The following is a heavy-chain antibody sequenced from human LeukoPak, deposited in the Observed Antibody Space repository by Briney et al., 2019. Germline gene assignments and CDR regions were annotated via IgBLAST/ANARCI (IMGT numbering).Heavy chain of an antibody. CDR2: ISSSSSCI. D-gene: IGHD6-13*01. J-gene: IGHJ3*02. Sequence: GGSLRLSCAASGFTFSSYSMNWVRQAPGKGLEWVSSISSSSSCIYYADSVKGRFTISRDNAKNSLYLQMNSLRAEDTAVYYCARRWQQFDAFDIWGQGTMVTVSS. V-gene: IGHV3-21*01. CDR3: ARRWQQFDAFDI. CDR1: GFTFSSYS.